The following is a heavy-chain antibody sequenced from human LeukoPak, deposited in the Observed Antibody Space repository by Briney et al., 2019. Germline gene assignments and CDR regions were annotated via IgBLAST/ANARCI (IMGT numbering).Heavy chain of an antibody. CDR1: GGTFSSYA. J-gene: IGHJ4*02. CDR2: IIPIFGTA. V-gene: IGHV1-69*05. CDR3: ARHFYGSGTYYHFDY. Sequence: SVKVSCKASGGTFSSYAISWVRQAPGQGLEWMGGIIPIFGTANYAQKLQGRATLTTDTSTSTAYMELRSLRSDDTAVYYCARHFYGSGTYYHFDYWGQGTLVTVSS. D-gene: IGHD3-10*01.